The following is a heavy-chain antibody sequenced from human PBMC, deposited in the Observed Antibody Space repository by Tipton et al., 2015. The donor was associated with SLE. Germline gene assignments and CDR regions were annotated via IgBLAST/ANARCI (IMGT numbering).Heavy chain of an antibody. CDR3: ARGDMVVVPAAGGGYYYYMDV. J-gene: IGHJ6*03. CDR2: FYTSGST. V-gene: IGHV4-39*07. D-gene: IGHD2-2*01. CDR1: GGSISSSSCY. Sequence: TLSLTCTVSGGSISSSSCYWAWIRQPPGKGLEWIGSFYTSGSTHYNPSLKSRVTISVDTSKNQFSLKLSSVTAADTAIYYCARGDMVVVPAAGGGYYYYMDVWGKGTTVTVSS.